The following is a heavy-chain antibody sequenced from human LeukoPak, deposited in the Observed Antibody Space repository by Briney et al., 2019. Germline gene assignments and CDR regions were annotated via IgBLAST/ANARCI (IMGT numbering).Heavy chain of an antibody. V-gene: IGHV3-7*05. CDR1: GFTFSSYW. Sequence: PGGSLRLSCAASGFTFSSYWMRWVRQAPGKGLEWVANIKPDGSEEYHVDSVEGRFSISRDNVKNSLYLQMNSLRAEDTAVYYCARDGYNTIDYWGQGTLVTVSS. D-gene: IGHD5-24*01. CDR2: IKPDGSEE. J-gene: IGHJ4*02. CDR3: ARDGYNTIDY.